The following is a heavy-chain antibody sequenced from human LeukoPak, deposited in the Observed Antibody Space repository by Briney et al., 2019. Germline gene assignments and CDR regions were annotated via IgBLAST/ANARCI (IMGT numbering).Heavy chain of an antibody. J-gene: IGHJ3*02. Sequence: SETLSLTCPVSGGSISNYYWSWIRQPPGKGLEWIAYIDYRGSTTYNPSLKSRVTISVDTSRNQLSLKLSSVTAADTAVYYCARSRSGYSYDHAAFDIWGQGTMVTVSS. CDR2: IDYRGST. CDR1: GGSISNYY. D-gene: IGHD5-18*01. V-gene: IGHV4-59*01. CDR3: ARSRSGYSYDHAAFDI.